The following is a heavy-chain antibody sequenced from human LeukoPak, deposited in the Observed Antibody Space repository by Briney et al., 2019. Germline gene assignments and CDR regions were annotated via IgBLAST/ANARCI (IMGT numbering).Heavy chain of an antibody. Sequence: SETLSLTCTVSGGSISSYYWSWIRQPPRKGLGLIGYIYYSGGTNYNPSLKSQVTISVDTSKSQCSLKVSSVTAEDTAVYYCARGYTGLASLGGQGTLVSVS. J-gene: IGHJ4*02. V-gene: IGHV4-59*13. CDR2: IYYSGGT. D-gene: IGHD2-2*02. CDR3: ARGYTGLASL. CDR1: GGSISSYY.